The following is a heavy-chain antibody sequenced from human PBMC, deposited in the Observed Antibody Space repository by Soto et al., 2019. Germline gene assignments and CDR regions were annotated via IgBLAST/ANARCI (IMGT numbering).Heavy chain of an antibody. Sequence: SDTLSLTCTLSGGSISTSSYYWGWIRQPPGKGLEWIGSIYYSGSTYYNPSLKSRVTISVDTSKNQFSLKLSSVTAADTAVYYCARDYDSSGDYWGQGTLVTVS. V-gene: IGHV4-39*01. CDR3: ARDYDSSGDY. CDR2: IYYSGST. D-gene: IGHD3-22*01. J-gene: IGHJ4*02. CDR1: GGSISTSSYY.